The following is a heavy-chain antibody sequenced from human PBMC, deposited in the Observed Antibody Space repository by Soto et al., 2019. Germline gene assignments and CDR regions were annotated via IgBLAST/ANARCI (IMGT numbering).Heavy chain of an antibody. CDR3: ARTMEGPHDAFDI. CDR2: INPNSGGT. J-gene: IGHJ3*02. Sequence: ASVKVSCKASGYTFTGYYMHWVRQAPGQGLEWMGWINPNSGGTNYAQKFQGWVTMTRDTSISTAYMELSRLRSDDTAVYYCARTMEGPHDAFDIWGQGTMVTVSS. V-gene: IGHV1-2*04. D-gene: IGHD1-1*01. CDR1: GYTFTGYY.